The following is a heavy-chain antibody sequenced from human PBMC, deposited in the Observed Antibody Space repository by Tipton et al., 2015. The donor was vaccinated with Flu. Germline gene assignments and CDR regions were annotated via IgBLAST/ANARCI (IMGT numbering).Heavy chain of an antibody. J-gene: IGHJ3*02. CDR3: AREKVGATSAFDI. V-gene: IGHV4-59*01. Sequence: LRLSCTVSGGSISSYYWSWIRQPPGKGLEWIGYIYYSGSTNYNPSLKSRVNISVDTSKNQFSLKLSSVTAADTAVYYCAREKVGATSAFDIWGQGTMVTVPS. CDR1: GGSISSYY. D-gene: IGHD1-26*01. CDR2: IYYSGST.